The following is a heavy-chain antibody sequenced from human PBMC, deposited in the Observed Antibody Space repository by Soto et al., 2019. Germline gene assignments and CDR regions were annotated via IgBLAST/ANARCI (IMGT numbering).Heavy chain of an antibody. J-gene: IGHJ5*02. CDR1: GFTFSHAG. V-gene: IGHV3-15*01. CDR3: CVVKRRDQYSTSGYWFDP. D-gene: IGHD2-15*01. CDR2: SKSKADGETK. Sequence: GGSLRLSCAASGFTFSHAGTSWVRQAPGKGLEWVGRSKSKADGETKDYGAPVRGRFTISRDDSKDTLYLQMNSLRIEDTTVYYCCVVKRRDQYSTSGYWFDPWGPGTLVTVSS.